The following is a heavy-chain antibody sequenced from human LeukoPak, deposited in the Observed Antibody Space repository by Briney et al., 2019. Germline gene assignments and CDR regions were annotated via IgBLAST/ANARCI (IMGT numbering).Heavy chain of an antibody. Sequence: GGSLRLSCAASGFTFSSYGMHWVRQAPGKGLEWVAVIRYDGSNKYYADSVKGRFTISRDNSKNTLYLQMNSLRAEDTAVYYCARADEDSSSWYGGDAFDIWGQGTMVTVSS. CDR1: GFTFSSYG. V-gene: IGHV3-33*01. CDR3: ARADEDSSSWYGGDAFDI. CDR2: IRYDGSNK. D-gene: IGHD6-13*01. J-gene: IGHJ3*02.